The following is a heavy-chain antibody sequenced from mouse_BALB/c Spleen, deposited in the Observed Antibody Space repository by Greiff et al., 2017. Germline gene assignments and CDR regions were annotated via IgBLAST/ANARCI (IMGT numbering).Heavy chain of an antibody. J-gene: IGHJ3*01. Sequence: EVQVVESGGGLVQPGGSRKLSCAASGFTFSSFGMHWVRQAPEKGLEWVAYISSGSSTIYYADTVKGRFTISRDNPKNTLFLQMTSLRSEDTAMYYCAREGFSRWGQGTLVTVSA. CDR1: GFTFSSFG. CDR2: ISSGSSTI. V-gene: IGHV5-17*02. CDR3: AREGFSR.